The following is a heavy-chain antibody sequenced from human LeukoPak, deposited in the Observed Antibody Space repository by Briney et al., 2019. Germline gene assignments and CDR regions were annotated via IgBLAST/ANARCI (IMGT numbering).Heavy chain of an antibody. Sequence: GGSLRLSCAASGFTFSSYWMHWVRQAPGKGLVWVSRINSDGSSTSYANSVKGRFTISRDNAKNTLYLQMNSLRAEDTAVYYCARVSRMGLSPFDYWGQGTLVTVSS. D-gene: IGHD1-14*01. V-gene: IGHV3-74*01. CDR1: GFTFSSYW. CDR3: ARVSRMGLSPFDY. J-gene: IGHJ4*02. CDR2: INSDGSST.